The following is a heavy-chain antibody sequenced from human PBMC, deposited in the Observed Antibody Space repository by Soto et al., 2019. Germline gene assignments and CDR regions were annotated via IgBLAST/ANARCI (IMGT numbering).Heavy chain of an antibody. V-gene: IGHV3-30*18. Sequence: QVQLVEFGGGVVQPGRSLRLSCAASGFTFSSYGMHWVRQAPGKGLEWVAVISYDGSNKYYADSVKGRFTISRDNSKNTLYLQMNSLRAEDTAVYYCAKDRGNYYYYGMDVWGQGTTVTVSS. CDR1: GFTFSSYG. CDR3: AKDRGNYYYYGMDV. D-gene: IGHD1-1*01. J-gene: IGHJ6*02. CDR2: ISYDGSNK.